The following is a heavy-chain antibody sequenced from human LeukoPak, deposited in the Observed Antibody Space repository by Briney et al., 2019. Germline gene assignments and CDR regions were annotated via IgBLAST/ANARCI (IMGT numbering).Heavy chain of an antibody. Sequence: SETLSLTCTVSGGSISSSSYYWGWIRQPPGKGLEWIGSIYYSGSTYYNPSLKSRVTISVDTSKNQFSLKLSSVTAADTAVYYCARTRYSSSRIDNWFDPWGQGTLVTVSS. CDR3: ARTRYSSSRIDNWFDP. CDR1: GGSISSSSYY. J-gene: IGHJ5*02. CDR2: IYYSGST. V-gene: IGHV4-39*07. D-gene: IGHD6-6*01.